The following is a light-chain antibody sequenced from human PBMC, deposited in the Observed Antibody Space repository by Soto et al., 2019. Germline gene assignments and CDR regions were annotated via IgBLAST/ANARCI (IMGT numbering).Light chain of an antibody. CDR3: QQYGSSPRT. Sequence: EIVMTQSPATLSVSPGEGATLSCRASQGIGDTLAWYQQKPGQAPRLLIYDTSSRATGIPDRLSGSGSGTDFTLTISRLEPEDFAVYYCQQYGSSPRTFGQGTKVDIK. CDR1: QGIGDT. CDR2: DTS. V-gene: IGKV3-20*01. J-gene: IGKJ1*01.